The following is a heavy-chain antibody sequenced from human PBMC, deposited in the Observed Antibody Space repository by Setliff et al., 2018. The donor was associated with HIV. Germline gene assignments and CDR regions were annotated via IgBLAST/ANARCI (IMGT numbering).Heavy chain of an antibody. J-gene: IGHJ4*02. CDR3: ARDLRGTQSSDY. D-gene: IGHD1-1*01. Sequence: SETLSLTCAVYGGSLTGYFWTWIRQSPGKGLEWIGSVYHTGSTYYNPSLKSRVTISVDTSKNQFSLKLRSVTAADTAVYYCARDLRGTQSSDYWGQGTLVTVSS. CDR1: GGSLTGYF. V-gene: IGHV4-34*01. CDR2: VYHTGST.